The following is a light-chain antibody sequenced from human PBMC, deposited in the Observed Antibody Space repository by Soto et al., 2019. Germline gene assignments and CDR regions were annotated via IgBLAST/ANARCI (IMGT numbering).Light chain of an antibody. J-gene: IGKJ1*01. CDR2: GAY. CDR3: QQYGSSPQWT. Sequence: EIVLTQSPGTLSLSPGERATLSCRASQSVSSSYLAWYQQKPGQAPRLLIYGAYSRATGIPDRFSGSGSGTDFTLTISRLEPEDFAVYYCQQYGSSPQWTFGKGTKVEIK. V-gene: IGKV3-20*01. CDR1: QSVSSSY.